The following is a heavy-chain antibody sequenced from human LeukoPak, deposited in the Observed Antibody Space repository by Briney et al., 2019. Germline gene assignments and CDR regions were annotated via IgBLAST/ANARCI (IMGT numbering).Heavy chain of an antibody. CDR3: ARGAGWGATEDY. D-gene: IGHD1-26*01. J-gene: IGHJ4*02. V-gene: IGHV3-21*01. CDR1: GFTFSSYS. Sequence: GGSLRLSCAASGFTFSSYSMNWVRQAPGKGLEWVSSISSSSSYIYYADSVKGRFTISRANAKNSLYLQMNSLRAEDTAVYYCARGAGWGATEDYWGQGTLVTVSP. CDR2: ISSSSSYI.